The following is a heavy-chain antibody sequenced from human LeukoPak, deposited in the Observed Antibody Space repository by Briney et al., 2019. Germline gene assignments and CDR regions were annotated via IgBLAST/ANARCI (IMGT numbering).Heavy chain of an antibody. V-gene: IGHV4-30-2*01. J-gene: IGHJ4*02. CDR1: GGSISSGGYS. Sequence: SQTLSLTCAVSGGSISSGGYSWSWIRQPPGKGLEWIGYIYHSGSTYYNPSLKSRVTISVDRSKNQFSLKLSSVTAADTAVYYCAREGDYGSGSYYLDYWGQGTLVTVSS. D-gene: IGHD3-10*01. CDR3: AREGDYGSGSYYLDY. CDR2: IYHSGST.